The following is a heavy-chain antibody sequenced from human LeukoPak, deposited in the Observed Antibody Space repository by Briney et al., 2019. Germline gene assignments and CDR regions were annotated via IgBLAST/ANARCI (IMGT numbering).Heavy chain of an antibody. V-gene: IGHV3-30*02. D-gene: IGHD3-22*01. CDR2: IRYDGSNK. J-gene: IGHJ4*02. CDR1: GFTFSSYG. Sequence: GGSLRLSCAASGFTFSSYGMHWVRQAPGKGLEWVAFIRYDGSNKYYADSVKGRFTISRDNSKNTLYLQMNSLRAEDTAVYYCARSGPYYDSSGYQTDNYYFDYWGQGTLVTVSS. CDR3: ARSGPYYDSSGYQTDNYYFDY.